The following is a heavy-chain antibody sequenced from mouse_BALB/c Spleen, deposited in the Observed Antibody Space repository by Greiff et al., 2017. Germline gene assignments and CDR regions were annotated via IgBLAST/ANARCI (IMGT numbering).Heavy chain of an antibody. CDR3: ARHFDYDGNAMDY. CDR1: GFTFSSYT. Sequence: EVMLVESGGGLVQPGGSLKLSCAASGFTFSSYTMSWVRQTPEKRLEWVAYISNGGGSTYYPDTVKGRFTISRDNAKNTLYLQMSSLKSEDTAMYSCARHFDYDGNAMDYWGQGTSVTVSA. J-gene: IGHJ4*01. CDR2: ISNGGGST. V-gene: IGHV5-12-2*01. D-gene: IGHD2-4*01.